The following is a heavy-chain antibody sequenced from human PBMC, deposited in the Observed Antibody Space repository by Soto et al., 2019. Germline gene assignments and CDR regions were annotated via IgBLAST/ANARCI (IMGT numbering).Heavy chain of an antibody. CDR3: TTVAVRFLEWLSLTCFDY. J-gene: IGHJ4*02. Sequence: GGSLRLSCAASGFTFSNAWMSWVRQAPGKGLEWVGRIKSKTDGGTTDYAAPVKGRFTISRDDSKNTLYLQMNSLKTEDTAVYYCTTVAVRFLEWLSLTCFDYWGQGTLVTVSS. D-gene: IGHD3-3*01. V-gene: IGHV3-15*01. CDR1: GFTFSNAW. CDR2: IKSKTDGGTT.